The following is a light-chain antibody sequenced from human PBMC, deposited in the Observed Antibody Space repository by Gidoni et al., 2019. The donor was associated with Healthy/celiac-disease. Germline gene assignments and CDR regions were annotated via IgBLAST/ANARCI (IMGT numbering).Light chain of an antibody. CDR1: QSVSSN. CDR2: GAS. V-gene: IGKV3-15*01. Sequence: EIVMTQSPATLSVSPGERATLSCRASQSVSSNLAWYQQKPGQAPRLLIYGASTRATGIPARFSGSGSGTEFTLTISSLQSEDFAVYYCQRGATFGPXTKVDIK. CDR3: QRGAT. J-gene: IGKJ3*01.